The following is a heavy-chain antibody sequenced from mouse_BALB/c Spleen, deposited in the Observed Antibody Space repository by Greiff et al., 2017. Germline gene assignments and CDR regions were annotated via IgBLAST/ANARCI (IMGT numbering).Heavy chain of an antibody. CDR2: ISSGGST. J-gene: IGHJ4*01. Sequence: DVHLVESGGGLVKPGGSLKLSCAASGFTFSSYAMSWVRQTPEKRLEWVASISSGGSTYYPDSVKGRFTISRDNARNILYLQMSSLRSEDTAMYYCARGRDGYYNYAMDYWGQGTSVTVSS. CDR1: GFTFSSYA. CDR3: ARGRDGYYNYAMDY. V-gene: IGHV5-6-5*01. D-gene: IGHD2-3*01.